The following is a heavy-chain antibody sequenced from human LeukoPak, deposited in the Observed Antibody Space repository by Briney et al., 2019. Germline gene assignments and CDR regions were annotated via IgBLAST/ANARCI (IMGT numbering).Heavy chain of an antibody. Sequence: PGGSLRLSCAASRFTFRNHAMHWVRQAPGKGLEWVAVISSDGTNKDYADSVKGRFSISRDNSKNTLYLQMNRLRADDTAVYYCARDRSQEFDPWGQGTLVTVSS. J-gene: IGHJ5*02. CDR1: RFTFRNHA. CDR2: ISSDGTNK. V-gene: IGHV3-30*04. D-gene: IGHD3-10*01. CDR3: ARDRSQEFDP.